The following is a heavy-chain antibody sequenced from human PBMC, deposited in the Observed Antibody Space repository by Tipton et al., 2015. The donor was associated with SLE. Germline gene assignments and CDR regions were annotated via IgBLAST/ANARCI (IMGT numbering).Heavy chain of an antibody. CDR2: MYHSGST. D-gene: IGHD1-1*01. J-gene: IGHJ3*02. Sequence: LRLSCTLSGGSISSSSYSWGWIRQPPGKGLEWIGTMYHSGSTYYSRSLKNRATISVDRSKNQFSLQLKSVTAADTAIYYCVKDSGGTYGYNPYGAFDIWGQGTMVTVSS. CDR1: GGSISSSSYS. V-gene: IGHV4-39*07. CDR3: VKDSGGTYGYNPYGAFDI.